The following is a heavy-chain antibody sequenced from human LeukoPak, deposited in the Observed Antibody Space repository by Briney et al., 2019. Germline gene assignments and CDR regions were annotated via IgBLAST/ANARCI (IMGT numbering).Heavy chain of an antibody. CDR1: GFTFSSYS. CDR2: ISSSSSYL. Sequence: PGGSLRLSCAASGFTFSSYSMNWVRQAPGKGLEWVSSISSSSSYLYYADSVKGRFTISRDNAKNSLYLQMNSLRAEDTAVYYCARLGRATGYSSGWYSNYFDYWGQGTLVTVSS. CDR3: ARLGRATGYSSGWYSNYFDY. J-gene: IGHJ4*02. V-gene: IGHV3-21*01. D-gene: IGHD6-19*01.